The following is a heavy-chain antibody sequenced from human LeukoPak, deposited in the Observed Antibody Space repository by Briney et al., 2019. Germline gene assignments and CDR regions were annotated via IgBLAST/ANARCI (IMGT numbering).Heavy chain of an antibody. V-gene: IGHV5-51*01. CDR3: ARTTMVRGVTRHFDY. D-gene: IGHD3-10*01. Sequence: GESLKISCKGSGYSFTSYWIGWVRQMPGKGLEWMGIIYPGDSDTRYSPSFQGQVTISADKSFSTAYLQWSSLKASDTAMYYCARTTMVRGVTRHFDYWGQGTLVTVSS. CDR1: GYSFTSYW. CDR2: IYPGDSDT. J-gene: IGHJ4*02.